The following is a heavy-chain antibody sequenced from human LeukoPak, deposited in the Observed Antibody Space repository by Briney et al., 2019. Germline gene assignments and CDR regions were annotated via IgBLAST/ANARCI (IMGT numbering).Heavy chain of an antibody. CDR3: ARASSPYNWFDP. J-gene: IGHJ5*02. CDR1: GFTVSTNY. Sequence: GGSLRLSWAASGFTVSTNYMNWVRQAPGKGLEWVSVIYGGGSTYYADSVKGRFTISRDKSKNTLYLQMDRLRADDTAIYYCARASSPYNWFDPWGQGTLVAVSS. CDR2: IYGGGST. V-gene: IGHV3-66*01.